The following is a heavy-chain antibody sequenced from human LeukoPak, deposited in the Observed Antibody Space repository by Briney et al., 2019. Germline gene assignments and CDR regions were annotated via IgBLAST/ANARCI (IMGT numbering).Heavy chain of an antibody. D-gene: IGHD4-17*01. V-gene: IGHV4-4*07. J-gene: IGHJ6*03. CDR3: ASSPYGSHYYYMDV. Sequence: SETLSLTCTVSGGSISSYYWSWIRQPAGKGLEWIGRIYTSGSTNYNPSLKSRVTMSVDTSKNQFSLKLSSVTAADTAVYYCASSPYGSHYYYMDVWGKGTTVTVSS. CDR2: IYTSGST. CDR1: GGSISSYY.